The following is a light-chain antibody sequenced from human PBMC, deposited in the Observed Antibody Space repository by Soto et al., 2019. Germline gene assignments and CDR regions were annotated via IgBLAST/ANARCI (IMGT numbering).Light chain of an antibody. V-gene: IGKV3-11*01. Sequence: EIVLTQSPATLSLSPGERATLSCRASQSIGLAIAWYQHKPGQAPRLLIYDASNRATGIPARFSGSGSGTDFTLTISSLEPEDFAVYYCQQRSNWPLTFGGGTKVDIK. CDR3: QQRSNWPLT. CDR2: DAS. CDR1: QSIGLA. J-gene: IGKJ4*01.